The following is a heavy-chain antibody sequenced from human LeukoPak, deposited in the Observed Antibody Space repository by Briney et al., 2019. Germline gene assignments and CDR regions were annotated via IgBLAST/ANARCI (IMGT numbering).Heavy chain of an antibody. D-gene: IGHD5-12*01. Sequence: SGTLSLTCAVSGGSISSSNWWSWVRQPPGKGLEWIGEIYHSGSTNYNPSLKSRVTISVDKSKNQFSLKLSSVTAADTAVYYCARRGSGYDFDFDYWGQGTLVTVSS. CDR3: ARRGSGYDFDFDY. V-gene: IGHV4-4*02. J-gene: IGHJ4*02. CDR1: GGSISSSNW. CDR2: IYHSGST.